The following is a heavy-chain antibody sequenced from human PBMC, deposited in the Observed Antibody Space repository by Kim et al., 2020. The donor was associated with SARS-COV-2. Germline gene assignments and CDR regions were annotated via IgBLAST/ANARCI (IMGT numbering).Heavy chain of an antibody. V-gene: IGHV3-30*07. CDR3: ASNRYYYGSGSYHFDY. J-gene: IGHJ4*02. Sequence: GRFTLSRYNSKNALYLQMNSLRAEDTAVYYCASNRYYYGSGSYHFDYWGQGTLVTISS. D-gene: IGHD3-10*01.